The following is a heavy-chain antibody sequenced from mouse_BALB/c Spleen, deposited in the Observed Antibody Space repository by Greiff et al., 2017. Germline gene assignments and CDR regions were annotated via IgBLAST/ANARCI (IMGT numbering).Heavy chain of an antibody. D-gene: IGHD2-13*01. Sequence: EVMLVESGGGLVKPGGSLKLSCAASGFTFSSFGMHWVRQAPEKGLEWVAYISSGSSTIYYADTVKGRFTISRDNPKNTLFLQMTSLRSEDTAMYYCAREDDFAWFAYWGQGTLVTVSA. CDR2: ISSGSSTI. J-gene: IGHJ3*01. V-gene: IGHV5-17*02. CDR1: GFTFSSFG. CDR3: AREDDFAWFAY.